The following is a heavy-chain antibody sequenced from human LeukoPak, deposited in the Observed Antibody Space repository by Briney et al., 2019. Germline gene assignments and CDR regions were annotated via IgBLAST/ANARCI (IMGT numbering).Heavy chain of an antibody. V-gene: IGHV4-39*07. D-gene: IGHD4/OR15-4a*01. CDR1: GGSISSGSYY. CDR2: IYYRGST. CDR3: ARVGADYLTYYFDS. Sequence: PSETLSLACTVSGGSISSGSYYWGWIRQPPGKGLEWIGSIYYRGSTYYNPSLKSRVTLSVDTSKNQFSLKLSSVTAADTAVYYCARVGADYLTYYFDSWGQGTLVTVSS. J-gene: IGHJ4*02.